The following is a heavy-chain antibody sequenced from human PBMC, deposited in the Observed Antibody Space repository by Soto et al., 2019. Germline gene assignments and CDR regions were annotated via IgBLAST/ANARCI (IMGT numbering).Heavy chain of an antibody. CDR1: GFSLSNVRMG. V-gene: IGHV2-26*01. Sequence: QVTLKESGPVLVKPTETLTLTCTVSGFSLSNVRMGVSWIRQPPGKALEWLAHIFTNDEKSYSTSLKGRLTISKDTSKSQVVQTMTNLDPVDTATYYCARTPADMDYGMDVWGQGTTVTVSS. CDR3: ARTPADMDYGMDV. J-gene: IGHJ6*02. CDR2: IFTNDEK.